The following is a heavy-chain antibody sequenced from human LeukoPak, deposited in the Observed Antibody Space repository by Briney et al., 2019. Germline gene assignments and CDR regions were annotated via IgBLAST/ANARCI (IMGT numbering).Heavy chain of an antibody. CDR3: IREVQVRASASLGL. J-gene: IGHJ4*01. CDR1: GFTISGFW. Sequence: GGSLRLSCAASGFTISGFWMHWVRQVPGEGLVWVARMNSAGTTINYADSVKGRFTISRDNVRNTLHLQMNNLSLEDTTVYFCIREVQVRASASLGLWGRGTLVTVS. V-gene: IGHV3-74*01. D-gene: IGHD1-1*01. CDR2: MNSAGTTI.